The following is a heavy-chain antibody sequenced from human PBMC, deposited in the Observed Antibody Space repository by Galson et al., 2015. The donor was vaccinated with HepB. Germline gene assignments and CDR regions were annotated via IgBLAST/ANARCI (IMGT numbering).Heavy chain of an antibody. J-gene: IGHJ4*02. CDR3: AKGRILLWFGEFGPTISTGGASD. CDR1: GFTFSSYA. Sequence: SLRLSCAASGFTFSSYAMSWVRQAPGKGLEWVSAISGSGGSTYYADSVKGRFTISRDNSKNTLYLQMNSLRAEDTAVYYCAKGRILLWFGEFGPTISTGGASDWGQGTLVTVSS. CDR2: ISGSGGST. V-gene: IGHV3-23*01. D-gene: IGHD3-10*01.